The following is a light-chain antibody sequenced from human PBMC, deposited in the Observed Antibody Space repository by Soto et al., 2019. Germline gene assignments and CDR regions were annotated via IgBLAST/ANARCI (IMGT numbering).Light chain of an antibody. Sequence: IFFTQAPSTLCLSPGEIATLSFMASQSVNNHLAWYQHTPGQAPRLLIFDASNRATGTPPRSSGSGFGTDFTLTTRSLEPEDFVVYYCQQRSNWPRTSGQGTKVDIK. CDR1: QSVNNH. CDR3: QQRSNWPRT. CDR2: DAS. V-gene: IGKV3-11*01. J-gene: IGKJ1*01.